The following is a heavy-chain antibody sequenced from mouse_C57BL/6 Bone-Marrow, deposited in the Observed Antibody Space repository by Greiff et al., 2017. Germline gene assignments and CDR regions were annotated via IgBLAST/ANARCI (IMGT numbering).Heavy chain of an antibody. CDR2: INPNNGGT. V-gene: IGHV1-26*01. D-gene: IGHD3-2*02. J-gene: IGHJ1*03. Sequence: EVQLQQSGPELVKPGASVKISCKASGYTFTDYYMNWVKQSHGKSLEWIGDINPNNGGTSYNQKFKGKATLTVDKSSSTAYMELRSLTSEDSAVYDCARRLSYWYFDVWGTGTTVTVSS. CDR3: ARRLSYWYFDV. CDR1: GYTFTDYY.